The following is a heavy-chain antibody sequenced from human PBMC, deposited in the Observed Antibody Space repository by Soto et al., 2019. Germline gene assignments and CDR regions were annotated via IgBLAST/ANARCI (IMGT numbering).Heavy chain of an antibody. CDR2: INAGNGNT. V-gene: IGHV1-3*01. J-gene: IGHJ6*02. CDR3: ARDGILLLGDLSYYYTGMDV. Sequence: ASVKVSCKASGYTFTSYAMHWVRQAPGQRLEWMGWINAGNGNTKYSQKFQGRVTITRDTSASTAYMELSSLRSEDTAVYYCARDGILLLGDLSYYYTGMDVWGQGTTATVSS. D-gene: IGHD3-16*02. CDR1: GYTFTSYA.